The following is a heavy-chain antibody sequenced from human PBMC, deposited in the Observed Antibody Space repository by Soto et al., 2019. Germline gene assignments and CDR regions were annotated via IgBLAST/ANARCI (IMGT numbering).Heavy chain of an antibody. CDR3: AILQLERMPDAFDI. D-gene: IGHD1-1*01. CDR2: ISSSSSTI. J-gene: IGHJ3*02. V-gene: IGHV3-48*02. Sequence: GGSLRLSCAASGFTFSSYSMNWVRQAPGKGLEWVSYISSSSSTIYYADSVKGRFTISRDNAKNSLYLQMNSLRDEDTAVYYCAILQLERMPDAFDIWGQGTMVTVS. CDR1: GFTFSSYS.